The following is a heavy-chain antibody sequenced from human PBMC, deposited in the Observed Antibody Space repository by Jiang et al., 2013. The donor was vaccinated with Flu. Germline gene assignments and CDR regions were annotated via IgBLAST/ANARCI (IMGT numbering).Heavy chain of an antibody. CDR1: GYSFTSYW. D-gene: IGHD3-10*01. CDR2: IYPGDSDT. J-gene: IGHJ5*02. V-gene: IGHV5-51*01. CDR3: ARQGYGVLWFGEFPNWFDP. Sequence: SGYSFTSYWIGWVRQMPGKGLEWMGIIYPGDSDTRYSLSFQGQVTISADKSISTAYLQWSSLKASDTAMYYCARQGYGVLWFGEFPNWFDPWGQGTLVTVSS.